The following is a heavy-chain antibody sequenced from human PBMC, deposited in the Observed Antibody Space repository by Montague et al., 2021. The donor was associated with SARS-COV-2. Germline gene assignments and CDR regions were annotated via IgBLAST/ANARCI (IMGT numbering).Heavy chain of an antibody. CDR2: N. V-gene: IGHV6-1*01. Sequence: NDYAVSVKSRTTINPDTSKNQTSLQLNSFTPEDTAVYYCARTSASSDYWVQGTLVTVSS. CDR3: ARTSASSDY. D-gene: IGHD1-26*01. J-gene: IGHJ4*01.